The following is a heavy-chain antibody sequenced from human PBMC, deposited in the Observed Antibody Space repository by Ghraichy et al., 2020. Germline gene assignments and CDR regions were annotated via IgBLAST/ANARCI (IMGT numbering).Heavy chain of an antibody. V-gene: IGHV3-23*01. J-gene: IGHJ3*02. Sequence: GGSLRLSCAASGFTFSSYAMSWVRQAPGKGLEWVSAISGSGGSTYYADSVKGRFTISRDNSKNTLYLQMNSLRAEDTAVYYCAKDGRITIFGVVTSDAFDIWGQGTMVTVSS. CDR3: AKDGRITIFGVVTSDAFDI. CDR1: GFTFSSYA. D-gene: IGHD3-3*01. CDR2: ISGSGGST.